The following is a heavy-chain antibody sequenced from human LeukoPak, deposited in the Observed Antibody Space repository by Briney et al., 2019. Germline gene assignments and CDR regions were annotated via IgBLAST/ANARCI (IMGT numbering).Heavy chain of an antibody. Sequence: PGGSLRLSCEASGFTFGSFAMSWVRQAPGGGLEWLSGISASGHHIYNEDSVKGRFSISRDNSKNTLYIEMNSLRAEDTVVYYCARDGSWGDYQFYFYMDVWGKGTTVTVSS. D-gene: IGHD2-2*01. CDR3: ARDGSWGDYQFYFYMDV. V-gene: IGHV3-23*01. CDR1: GFTFGSFA. J-gene: IGHJ6*03. CDR2: ISASGHHI.